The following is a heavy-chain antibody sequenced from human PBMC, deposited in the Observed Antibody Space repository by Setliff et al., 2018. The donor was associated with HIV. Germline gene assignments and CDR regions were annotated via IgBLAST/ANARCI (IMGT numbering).Heavy chain of an antibody. CDR3: ARGNNDLESFDY. CDR2: IYASGKT. J-gene: IGHJ4*02. D-gene: IGHD3-3*01. CDR1: GDSRNTYY. V-gene: IGHV4-4*07. Sequence: NPSETLSLTCNVSGDSRNTYYWSWIRQSGGKGLEWIGRIYASGKTTFNPSLKSRVRMSVDTSKNQFSLKLTSVTASDTAVYYCARGNNDLESFDYWGQGALVTVSS.